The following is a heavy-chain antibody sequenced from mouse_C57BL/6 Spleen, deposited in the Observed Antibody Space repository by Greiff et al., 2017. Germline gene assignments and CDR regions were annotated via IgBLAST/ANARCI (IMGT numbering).Heavy chain of an antibody. CDR2: INPSSGYT. V-gene: IGHV1-7*01. CDR1: GYTFTSYW. J-gene: IGHJ2*01. D-gene: IGHD1-1*01. Sequence: QVHVKQSGAELAKPGASVKLSCKASGYTFTSYWMHWVKQRPGQGLEWIGYINPSSGYTKYNQKFKDKATLTADTSSSTDYMQLSSLTYEDSAVYYCARRGYGSSYDFDYWGQGTTLTVSS. CDR3: ARRGYGSSYDFDY.